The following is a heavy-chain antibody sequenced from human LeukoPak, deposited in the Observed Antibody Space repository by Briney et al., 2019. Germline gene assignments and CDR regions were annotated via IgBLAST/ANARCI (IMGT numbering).Heavy chain of an antibody. CDR2: ISDDGTNK. Sequence: GGSLCLSCAASGFTFSSYSMHWVRQAPGKGLEGVAFISDDGTNKACADSVKGRFIISRDNSKNTLYLQMNSLRAEDTALYYCARDEYYYDSSGYFFYATVYDAFDIWGQGTLVTVSS. D-gene: IGHD3-22*01. J-gene: IGHJ3*02. CDR1: GFTFSSYS. V-gene: IGHV3-30-3*01. CDR3: ARDEYYYDSSGYFFYATVYDAFDI.